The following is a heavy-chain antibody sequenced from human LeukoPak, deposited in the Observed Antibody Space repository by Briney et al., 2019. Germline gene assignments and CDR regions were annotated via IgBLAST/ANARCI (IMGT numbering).Heavy chain of an antibody. V-gene: IGHV3-23*01. Sequence: GGSLRLSCAASGFTFNNYGMSWVRQAPGKGLEWVSCISGRGGATYYAHTVEGGFTISRDDPHNKLYLQMNSLRAEDTAVYFCARGGVDYYGSGTYYLMYYFDYWGQGALVTVSS. CDR3: ARGGVDYYGSGTYYLMYYFDY. J-gene: IGHJ4*02. CDR2: ISGRGGAT. CDR1: GFTFNNYG. D-gene: IGHD3-10*01.